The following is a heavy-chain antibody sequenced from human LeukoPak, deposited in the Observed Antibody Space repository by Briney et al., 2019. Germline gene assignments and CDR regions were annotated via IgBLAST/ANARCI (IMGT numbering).Heavy chain of an antibody. J-gene: IGHJ6*03. V-gene: IGHV3-15*01. CDR1: GFTFSNAW. CDR2: IKSKTDGGTT. D-gene: IGHD3-9*01. Sequence: GGSLRLSCAASGFTFSNAWMSWVRQAPGKGLEWVGRIKSKTDGGTTDYAAPVKGRFTISRDDSKNTLYLQMNSLKTEDTAVYYCTTNDILTGYSASDMDVWGKGTTVTVSS. CDR3: TTNDILTGYSASDMDV.